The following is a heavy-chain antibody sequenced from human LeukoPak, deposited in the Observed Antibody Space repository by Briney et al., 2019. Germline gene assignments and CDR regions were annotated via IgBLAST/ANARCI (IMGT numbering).Heavy chain of an antibody. Sequence: GGSLRLSCAASGFTFSSNYMSWVRQAPGKGLEWVSAIYSGGSTYYADSVKGRFTISRGNSKNTLYLQMNSLRAEDTAVYYCARVRRYYDSSGYPGFYFDYWGQGTLVTVSS. J-gene: IGHJ4*02. CDR1: GFTFSSNY. D-gene: IGHD3-22*01. CDR2: IYSGGST. CDR3: ARVRRYYDSSGYPGFYFDY. V-gene: IGHV3-53*01.